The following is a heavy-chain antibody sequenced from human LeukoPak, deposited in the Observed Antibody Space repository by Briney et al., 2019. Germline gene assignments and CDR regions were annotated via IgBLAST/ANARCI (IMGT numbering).Heavy chain of an antibody. J-gene: IGHJ4*02. CDR2: IYTSGST. CDR1: GGSISSGSYY. CDR3: AREGDYYDSSGSFDY. D-gene: IGHD3-22*01. Sequence: ASETLSLTCTVSGGSISSGSYYWSWIWQPAGKGLEWIGRIYTSGSTNYNPSLKSRVTISVDTSKNQFSLKLSSVTAADTAVYYCAREGDYYDSSGSFDYWGQGTLVTVSS. V-gene: IGHV4-61*02.